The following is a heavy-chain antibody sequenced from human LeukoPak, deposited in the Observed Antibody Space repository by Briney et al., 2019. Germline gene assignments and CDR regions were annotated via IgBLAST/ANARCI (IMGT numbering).Heavy chain of an antibody. Sequence: GGSLRLSCAASGFTFSSYGMHWVRQAPGKGLEWVAFIRYDGSNKYYADSVKGRFTISRDNSKNTLYLQMNSLRAEDTAVYYCAKPHLRAVVSLFDYWGQGTLVTVSS. V-gene: IGHV3-30*02. CDR1: GFTFSSYG. J-gene: IGHJ4*02. CDR2: IRYDGSNK. CDR3: AKPHLRAVVSLFDY. D-gene: IGHD4-23*01.